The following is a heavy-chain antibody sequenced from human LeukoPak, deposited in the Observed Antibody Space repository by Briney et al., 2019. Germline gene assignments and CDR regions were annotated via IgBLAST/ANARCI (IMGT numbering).Heavy chain of an antibody. J-gene: IGHJ1*01. CDR2: IKSKTDGGTT. Sequence: GGSLRLSCASSGFTFTNAWMSWVRQAPGKGPEWVGRIKSKTDGGTTDYAAPVKGRFTISRDDSKTTLYLQMNSLKSEDTAVYYCTTVRGSSYQYFQRWGQGTLVTVSS. D-gene: IGHD6-13*01. CDR1: GFTFTNAW. CDR3: TTVRGSSYQYFQR. V-gene: IGHV3-15*01.